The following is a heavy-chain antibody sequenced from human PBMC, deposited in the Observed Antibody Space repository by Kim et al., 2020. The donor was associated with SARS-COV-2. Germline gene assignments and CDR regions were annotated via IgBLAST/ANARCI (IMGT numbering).Heavy chain of an antibody. D-gene: IGHD1-26*01. J-gene: IGHJ4*02. CDR3: ARDYRASIDH. V-gene: IGHV3-33*01. Sequence: EFYADSLKARFTISRDNSKNTLYLQINNLKTDDTAVYYCARDYRASIDHWGQGTLVTVSS. CDR2: E.